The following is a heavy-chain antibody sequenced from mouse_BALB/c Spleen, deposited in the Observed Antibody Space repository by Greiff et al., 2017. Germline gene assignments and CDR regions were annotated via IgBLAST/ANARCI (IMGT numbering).Heavy chain of an antibody. CDR2: IDPANGNT. CDR3: ARAEYGYDEEYYAMDY. D-gene: IGHD2-2*01. J-gene: IGHJ4*01. V-gene: IGHV14-3*02. Sequence: EVQLQQSGAELVKPGASVKLSCTASGFNIKDTYMHWVKQRPEQGLEWIGRIDPANGNTKYDPKFQGKATITADTSSNTAYLQLSSLTSEDTAVYYCARAEYGYDEEYYAMDYWGQGTSVTVSA. CDR1: GFNIKDTY.